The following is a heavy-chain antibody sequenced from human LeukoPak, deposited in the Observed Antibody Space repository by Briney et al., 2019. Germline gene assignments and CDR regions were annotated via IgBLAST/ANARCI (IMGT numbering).Heavy chain of an antibody. CDR1: GVSTSSYY. CDR3: ARHAYHDFWTCAPKSWFDP. J-gene: IGHJ5*02. Sequence: SETLSLTCTVSGVSTSSYYWSWIRQPPGKGLEWIGYFYYSGSTNYNPSLKSRVTISVDTSKNQFSLKLSSVTAADTAVYYCARHAYHDFWTCAPKSWFDPWGQGTLVTVSS. D-gene: IGHD3-3*01. CDR2: FYYSGST. V-gene: IGHV4-59*08.